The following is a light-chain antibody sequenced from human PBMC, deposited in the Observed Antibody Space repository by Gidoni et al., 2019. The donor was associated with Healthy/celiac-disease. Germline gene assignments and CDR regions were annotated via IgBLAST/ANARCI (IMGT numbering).Light chain of an antibody. J-gene: IGLJ3*02. Sequence: QSVLTQPPSVSGAPGQRVTISCTGSSSHIGAGYDVHWYQQRPGTAPKLLIYGNSNRPSGVPDRFSGAKSGTSASLAITGLQAEDEADYYCQSYDSSLTRVFGGGTKLTVL. CDR3: QSYDSSLTRV. CDR2: GNS. CDR1: SSHIGAGYD. V-gene: IGLV1-40*01.